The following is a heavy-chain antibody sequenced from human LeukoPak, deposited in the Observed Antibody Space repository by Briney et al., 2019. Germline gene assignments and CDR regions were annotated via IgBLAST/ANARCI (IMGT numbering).Heavy chain of an antibody. CDR2: ISFDGSNK. Sequence: GGSLRLSCAASGFTFSSYGMHWVRQAPGKGLEWAAVISFDGSNKYYADSVKGRFTISRDNSKNTVYLQLNSLRAEDTALYYCAKDRLPDSGYDIDSWGQGTLVTVSS. V-gene: IGHV3-30*18. D-gene: IGHD5-12*01. CDR3: AKDRLPDSGYDIDS. CDR1: GFTFSSYG. J-gene: IGHJ4*02.